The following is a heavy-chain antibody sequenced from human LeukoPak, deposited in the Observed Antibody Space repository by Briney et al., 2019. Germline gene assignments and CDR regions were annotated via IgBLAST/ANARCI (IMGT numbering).Heavy chain of an antibody. Sequence: SETLSLTCTVSGGSISSGGYYWSWIRQHPGTGLEWIGYIYYSGSTYYNPSLKSRVTISVDTSKNQFSLKLSSVTAADTALYYCARLRGETYYYYYYYMDVWGKGTTVTVSS. J-gene: IGHJ6*03. V-gene: IGHV4-31*03. CDR1: GGSISSGGYY. D-gene: IGHD3-16*01. CDR3: ARLRGETYYYYYYYMDV. CDR2: IYYSGST.